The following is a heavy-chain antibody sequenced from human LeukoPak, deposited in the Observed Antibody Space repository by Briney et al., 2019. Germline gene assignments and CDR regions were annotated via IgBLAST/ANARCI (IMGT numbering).Heavy chain of an antibody. CDR2: IYYSGST. D-gene: IGHD5-24*01. Sequence: ETLSLTGTVSGGSITSYYWSWIRQPPGKGLEWIGYIYYSGSTNYNPSLKSRVTISVDTSKNQFSLKLSSVTAADTAVYYCARDSGRWLQYSYFDYWGQGTLVTVSS. V-gene: IGHV4-59*01. CDR3: ARDSGRWLQYSYFDY. CDR1: GGSITSYY. J-gene: IGHJ4*02.